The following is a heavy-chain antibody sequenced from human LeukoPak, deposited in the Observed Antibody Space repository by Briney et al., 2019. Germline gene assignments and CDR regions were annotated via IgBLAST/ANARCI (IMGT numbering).Heavy chain of an antibody. V-gene: IGHV4-4*07. J-gene: IGHJ3*02. CDR3: ARVSCGGDCFSATNAFDI. Sequence: PSETLSLTCTVSSGSISSYYWSWIRQPAGKGLEWIGRIYSSGSTNYSPSLKSRVTMSVDTSKNQFSLKLSSVTAADTAVHYCARVSCGGDCFSATNAFDIWGQGTVVTVSS. D-gene: IGHD2-21*02. CDR2: IYSSGST. CDR1: SGSISSYY.